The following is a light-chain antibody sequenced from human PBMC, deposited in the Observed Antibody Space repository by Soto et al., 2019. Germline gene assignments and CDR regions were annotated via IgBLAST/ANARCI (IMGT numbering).Light chain of an antibody. V-gene: IGKV3-15*01. CDR1: QTVRNN. J-gene: IGKJ1*01. CDR3: QQYNNWPPEGT. CDR2: GAS. Sequence: EFVLTQSPGTLSLSPGERATLSCRASQTVRNNYLAWYQQKPGQAPRLLIYGASTRATGIPARFSGSGSGTEFTLTISSLQSEDFAVYYCQQYNNWPPEGTFGQGTKVDIK.